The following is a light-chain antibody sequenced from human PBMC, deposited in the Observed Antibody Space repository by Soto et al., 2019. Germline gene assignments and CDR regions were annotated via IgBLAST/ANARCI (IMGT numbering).Light chain of an antibody. J-gene: IGLJ1*01. V-gene: IGLV2-14*01. CDR3: NSYTSSSTPYV. CDR1: SSDVGGYNY. Sequence: QSALTQPASVSGSPGQSITIFCTGTSSDVGGYNYVFWYQQHPGKAPKLMIYDVSSRPSGASNRFPGSKSGNTASLTISGLQAEDEADYYCNSYTSSSTPYVFGTGTKVTVL. CDR2: DVS.